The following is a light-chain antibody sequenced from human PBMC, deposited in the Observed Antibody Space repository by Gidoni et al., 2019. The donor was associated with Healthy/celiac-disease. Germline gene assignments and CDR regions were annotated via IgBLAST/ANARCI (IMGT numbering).Light chain of an antibody. CDR1: QSVLYSPNNKNY. CDR2: WAS. V-gene: IGKV4-1*01. CDR3: QQYYSTPIT. Sequence: DIVMIQSPDSLAVSLGERATINCKSSQSVLYSPNNKNYLAWYQQKPGQPPKLLIYWASTRESGVPDRFSGSGSGTDFTLTISSLQAEDVAVYYCQQYYSTPITFGPGTKVDIK. J-gene: IGKJ3*01.